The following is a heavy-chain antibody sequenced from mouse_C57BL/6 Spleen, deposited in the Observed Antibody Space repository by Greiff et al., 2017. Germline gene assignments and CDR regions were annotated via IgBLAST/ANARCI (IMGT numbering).Heavy chain of an antibody. CDR2: IHPSDSDT. Sequence: QVQLQQPGPELVKPGASVKVSCKASGYTFTSSWMHWVKQRPGQGLEWIGRIHPSDSDTNYNQKFKGKATLTVDKSSSTAYMQLSSLTSENSAVYYCATYYGSSFYYAMDYWGQGTSVTVSA. D-gene: IGHD1-1*01. CDR1: GYTFTSSW. V-gene: IGHV1-74*01. CDR3: ATYYGSSFYYAMDY. J-gene: IGHJ4*01.